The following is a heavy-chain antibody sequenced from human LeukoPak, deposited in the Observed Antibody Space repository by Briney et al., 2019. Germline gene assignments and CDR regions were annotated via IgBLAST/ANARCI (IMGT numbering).Heavy chain of an antibody. CDR2: VNQDGSEK. CDR1: GFSFNTYW. J-gene: IGHJ4*02. V-gene: IGHV3-7*01. CDR3: ARDDSSGKHYIDS. Sequence: GGSLRLSCAASGFSFNTYWMSWVRQAPGKGLEWVANVNQDGSEKYYVDSVKGRFTISRDNAKNSFYLQMNSLRAEDTAVFYCARDDSSGKHYIDSWGQGTRVTVSS. D-gene: IGHD3-22*01.